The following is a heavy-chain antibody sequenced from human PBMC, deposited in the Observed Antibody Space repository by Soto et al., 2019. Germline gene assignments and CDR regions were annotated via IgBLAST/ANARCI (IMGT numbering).Heavy chain of an antibody. Sequence: SGGALRLSRAASGFDLRDYYMSLIRQAPGKGLEWVSYISSSSRTIFYADSVRGRFTISRGNAENLVYLQMDSLRAEDTALYYCARNSDHFGSWGQGTLVTVSS. CDR1: GFDLRDYY. V-gene: IGHV3-11*01. J-gene: IGHJ5*01. CDR3: ARNSDHFGS. CDR2: ISSSSRTI. D-gene: IGHD6-13*01.